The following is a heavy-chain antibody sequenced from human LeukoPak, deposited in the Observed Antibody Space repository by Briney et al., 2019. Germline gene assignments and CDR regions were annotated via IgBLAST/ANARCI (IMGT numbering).Heavy chain of an antibody. CDR3: ARELGYCSGGSCYHYYYGMDV. CDR2: IYSGGTT. Sequence: GGSLRLSCVASGFTFSSNYMSWVRQAPGKGLEWVSVIYSGGTTYYADSVKGRFTISRDNSKNTLYLQMNSLRAEDSAVYYCARELGYCSGGSCYHYYYGMDVWGQGTTVTVSS. CDR1: GFTFSSNY. V-gene: IGHV3-53*01. J-gene: IGHJ6*02. D-gene: IGHD2-15*01.